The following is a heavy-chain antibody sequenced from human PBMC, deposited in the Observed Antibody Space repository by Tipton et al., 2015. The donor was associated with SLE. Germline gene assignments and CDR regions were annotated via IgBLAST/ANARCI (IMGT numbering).Heavy chain of an antibody. V-gene: IGHV4-38-2*02. D-gene: IGHD3-9*01. CDR3: ARLSNNDRRYFDY. CDR1: GYSISSGYY. Sequence: LSLTCTVSGYSISSGYYWGWIRQPPGKGLEWIGSIYHSGSTYYNPSLKSRVTISVDTSKNQFSLKLSSVTAADTAVYYCARLSNNDRRYFDYWGQGTLVTVSS. J-gene: IGHJ4*02. CDR2: IYHSGST.